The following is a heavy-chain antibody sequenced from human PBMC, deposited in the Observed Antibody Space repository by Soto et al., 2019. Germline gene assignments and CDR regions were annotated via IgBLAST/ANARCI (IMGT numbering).Heavy chain of an antibody. J-gene: IGHJ6*02. CDR3: AKITHPGGLGGSSGTEHPRLENYYYYYGMDV. CDR2: ISYDGSNK. Sequence: PAWSTRLCCASSGVSLYSSGVHGARQAPGKGLEWVAVISYDGSNKYYADSVKGRFTISRDNSRNTLYLQMNSLRAEDTAVYYCAKITHPGGLGGSSGTEHPRLENYYYYYGMDVWGQGTTVTVSS. D-gene: IGHD3-10*01. CDR1: GVSLYSSG. V-gene: IGHV3-30*18.